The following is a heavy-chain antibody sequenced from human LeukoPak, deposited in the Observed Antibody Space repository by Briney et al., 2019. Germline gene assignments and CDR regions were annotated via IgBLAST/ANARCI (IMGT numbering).Heavy chain of an antibody. D-gene: IGHD6-13*01. CDR2: IYYSGST. CDR1: GGSISSSSYY. V-gene: IGHV4-39*07. CDR3: ARDLHGSSWYKYYYYMDV. Sequence: SETLSLTCTVSGGSISSSSYYWGWIRQPPGKGLEWIGSIYYSGSTYYNPSLKSRVTISVDTSKNQFSLKLSSVTAADTAVYYCARDLHGSSWYKYYYYMDVWGKGTTVTVSS. J-gene: IGHJ6*03.